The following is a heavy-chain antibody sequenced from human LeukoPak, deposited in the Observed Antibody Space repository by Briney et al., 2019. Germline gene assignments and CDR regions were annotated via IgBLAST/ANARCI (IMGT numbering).Heavy chain of an antibody. V-gene: IGHV3-7*01. J-gene: IGHJ6*02. Sequence: GGSLRLSCAASGFTFSSYWMSWVRQAPGKGLEWVANIKQDGSEKYYVDSVKGRFTISRDNAKNSLYLQMNSLRAEDTAVYYCARAESEKGYCSSTSCYTSSSPYYYGMDVWGQGTTVTVSS. CDR3: ARAESEKGYCSSTSCYTSSSPYYYGMDV. CDR2: IKQDGSEK. CDR1: GFTFSSYW. D-gene: IGHD2-2*02.